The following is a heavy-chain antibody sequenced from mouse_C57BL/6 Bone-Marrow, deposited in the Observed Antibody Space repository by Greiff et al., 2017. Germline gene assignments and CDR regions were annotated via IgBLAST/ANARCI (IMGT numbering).Heavy chain of an antibody. D-gene: IGHD2-4*01. CDR1: GYTFTSYY. J-gene: IGHJ2*01. CDR3: TRRDDYDWDFDY. CDR2: INPSNGGT. V-gene: IGHV1S16*01. Sequence: VQLQQSGAELVKPGASVKLSCTASGYTFTSYYIYWVKQRPGQGLEWIGEINPSNGGTNFNEKFKSKATLTVDRSSSTAYMQLSSLTSEYSAVYYCTRRDDYDWDFDYWGQGTTLTVSA.